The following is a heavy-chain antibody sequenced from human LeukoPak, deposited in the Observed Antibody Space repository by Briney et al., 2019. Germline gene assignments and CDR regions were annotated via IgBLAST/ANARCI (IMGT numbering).Heavy chain of an antibody. D-gene: IGHD5-18*01. CDR1: GFTLSSYW. J-gene: IGHJ6*02. V-gene: IGHV3-74*01. Sequence: PGGSLRLSCAASGFTLSSYWMHWVRQVPGKGLVWVSRINSDGSSTSYADSVKGRFTISRDNVKNTLYLQMKSLRAEDTAVYYCARDHVVGLWPCYYGMDVWGQGTTVTVSS. CDR3: ARDHVVGLWPCYYGMDV. CDR2: INSDGSST.